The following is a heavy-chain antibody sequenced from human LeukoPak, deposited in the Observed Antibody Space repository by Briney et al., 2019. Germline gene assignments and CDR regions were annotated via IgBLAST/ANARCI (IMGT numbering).Heavy chain of an antibody. CDR2: FSYSGST. J-gene: IGHJ4*02. CDR1: GVSISTYY. Sequence: SSETLSLTCSVSGVSISTYYWIWIRQPPAKGLEWMGFFSYSGSTKYNPSLKSRVTMSVDTSKNQFSLKLSSVTAADTAVYYCARASDGSGSYNYFDYWGQGTLVTVSS. CDR3: ARASDGSGSYNYFDY. D-gene: IGHD3-10*01. V-gene: IGHV4-59*12.